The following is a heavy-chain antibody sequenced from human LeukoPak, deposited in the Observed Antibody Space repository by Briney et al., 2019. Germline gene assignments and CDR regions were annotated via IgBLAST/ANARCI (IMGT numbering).Heavy chain of an antibody. J-gene: IGHJ6*03. D-gene: IGHD2-21*02. CDR2: IYYSESIYYSGST. CDR1: GGSIGSISYY. V-gene: IGHV4-39*02. CDR3: ARVDAYCGGDCYSTTDYYYYMDI. Sequence: PSETLSLTCSVSGGSIGSISYYWGWIRQPPGKGLEWIGTIYYSESIYYSGSTYYNPSLRSRVTISVDTSKNEFSLKLSSVIAADTAVYYCARVDAYCGGDCYSTTDYYYYMDIWGKGTTATISS.